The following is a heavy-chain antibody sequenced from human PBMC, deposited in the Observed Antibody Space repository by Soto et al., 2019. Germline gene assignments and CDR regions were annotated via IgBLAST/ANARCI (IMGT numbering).Heavy chain of an antibody. D-gene: IGHD1-7*01. J-gene: IGHJ3*02. V-gene: IGHV3-23*01. Sequence: GGSLRLSSAASGFTFRSYAMSWVRQAPGKGLEWVSAISGSGGSTYYADSVKGRFTISRDNSKNTLYLQMNSLRAEDTAVYYCAKERGVELLFDAFDIWGQGTMVTVSS. CDR3: AKERGVELLFDAFDI. CDR1: GFTFRSYA. CDR2: ISGSGGST.